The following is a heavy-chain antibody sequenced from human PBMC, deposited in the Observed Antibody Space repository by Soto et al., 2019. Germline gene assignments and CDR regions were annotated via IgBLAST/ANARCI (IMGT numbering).Heavy chain of an antibody. J-gene: IGHJ4*02. V-gene: IGHV4-59*08. Sequence: QVQLQESGPGLVKPSETLSLTCTVSGGSISTYYWSWIWQPPGKGLEWIGWIYYSGSTNYNPSLKGRLTISVDTSKNQFSLKLISVTAADSAFYYCARHVGEMDYWGQGTLVTVSS. CDR3: ARHVGEMDY. CDR2: IYYSGST. D-gene: IGHD1-26*01. CDR1: GGSISTYY.